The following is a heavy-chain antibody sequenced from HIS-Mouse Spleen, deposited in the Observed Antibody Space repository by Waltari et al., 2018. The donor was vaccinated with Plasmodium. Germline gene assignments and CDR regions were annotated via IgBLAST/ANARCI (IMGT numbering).Heavy chain of an antibody. CDR1: VSPSSSYW. V-gene: IGHV3-7*01. J-gene: IGHJ2*01. Sequence: EVPLVESGGGLVQPGGSLRLSCASSVSPSSSYWISCVRQAPGKGVEWVANIKQDGSEKYYVDSVKGRFTISRDNAKNSLYLQMNSLRAEDTAVYYCASSWYWYFDLWGRGTLVTVSS. CDR3: ASSWYWYFDL. D-gene: IGHD6-13*01. CDR2: IKQDGSEK.